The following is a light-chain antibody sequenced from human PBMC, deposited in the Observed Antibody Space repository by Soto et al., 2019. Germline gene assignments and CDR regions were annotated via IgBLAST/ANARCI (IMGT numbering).Light chain of an antibody. CDR1: QRPGNY. V-gene: IGKV1-39*01. Sequence: DIRMTQSPSSLSASVGDRVTITCRASQRPGNYLNWYQQRPGQAPRLLIYARSSLQSGVPSRFSGGGSGTDFTLTISNLQPEDFATYYCQQTYSAPLTFGGGTKVEMK. J-gene: IGKJ4*01. CDR3: QQTYSAPLT. CDR2: ARS.